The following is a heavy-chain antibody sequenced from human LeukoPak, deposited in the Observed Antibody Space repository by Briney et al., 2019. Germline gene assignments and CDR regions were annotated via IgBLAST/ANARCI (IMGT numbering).Heavy chain of an antibody. CDR2: ISAYYGNT. CDR1: GYTFTSYG. CDR3: ARDLEGLGGYCSGGSCPQFDP. V-gene: IGHV1-18*01. Sequence: ASVKVSCKASGYTFTSYGISWVRQAPGQGLEWMGWISAYYGNTNYAQKLQGRVTMTTDTSTSTAYMELRSLRSDDTAVYYCARDLEGLGGYCSGGSCPQFDPWGQGTLVTVSS. D-gene: IGHD2-15*01. J-gene: IGHJ5*02.